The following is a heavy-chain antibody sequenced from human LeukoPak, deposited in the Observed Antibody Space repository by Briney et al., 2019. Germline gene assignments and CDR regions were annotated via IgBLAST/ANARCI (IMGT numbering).Heavy chain of an antibody. V-gene: IGHV3-23*01. CDR2: ISGSGGST. Sequence: GGSLRLSCAASGFTFSSYAMSWVRHAPGKGLELVSAISGSGGSTYYADSVKGRFTISRDNSKNTLYLQMNSLRAEDTAVYYCAKGILRYFDWLLSPLDYWGQGTLVTVSS. D-gene: IGHD3-9*01. CDR3: AKGILRYFDWLLSPLDY. CDR1: GFTFSSYA. J-gene: IGHJ4*02.